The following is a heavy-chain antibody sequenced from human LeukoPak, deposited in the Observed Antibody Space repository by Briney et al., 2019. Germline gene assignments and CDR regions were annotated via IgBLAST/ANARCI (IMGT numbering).Heavy chain of an antibody. D-gene: IGHD3-16*01. Sequence: PGGSLRLSCAASGFTFSSYWVSWVRQAPGKGLEWVVSIKEDGSEKYYVDSVEGRFTISRDNAKNSLSLQMNSLRVEDTAMYYCARDYGGYWGQGTLVTVSS. V-gene: IGHV3-7*03. CDR1: GFTFSSYW. J-gene: IGHJ4*02. CDR3: ARDYGGY. CDR2: IKEDGSEK.